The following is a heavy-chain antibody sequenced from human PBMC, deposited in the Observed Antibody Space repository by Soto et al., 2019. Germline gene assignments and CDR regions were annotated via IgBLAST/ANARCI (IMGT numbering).Heavy chain of an antibody. V-gene: IGHV3-7*01. CDR3: ARGRSDDYFDY. CDR2: IKKDGSDK. D-gene: IGHD2-15*01. CDR1: GFTFGGYY. J-gene: IGHJ4*02. Sequence: EVQLVESGGGLVQPGGSLRLYCAASGFTFGGYYMTWVRQAPGRGLEWVANIKKDGSDKYYLGSLKGRFTISRDNAKSLLYLQMNGLRVEDTAVYYCARGRSDDYFDYLGRGTLVTVSS.